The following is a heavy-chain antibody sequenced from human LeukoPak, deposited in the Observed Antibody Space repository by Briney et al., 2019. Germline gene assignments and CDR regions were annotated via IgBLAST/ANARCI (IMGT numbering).Heavy chain of an antibody. V-gene: IGHV4-34*01. D-gene: IGHD2-2*01. CDR1: GGSFSGYY. Sequence: SETLSLTCAVYGGSFSGYYWSWLRQPPGKGLEWIGEINHSGSTNYNPSLKSRVTISVDTSKNQFSLKLSSVTAADTAVYYCARRRSTSCYSDWGQGTLVTVSS. J-gene: IGHJ4*02. CDR3: ARRRSTSCYSD. CDR2: INHSGST.